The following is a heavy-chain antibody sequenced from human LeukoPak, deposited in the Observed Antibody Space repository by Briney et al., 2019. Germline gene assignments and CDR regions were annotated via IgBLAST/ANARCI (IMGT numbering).Heavy chain of an antibody. Sequence: GASVKVSCKASGYTFRSYEINWVRQAPGQGLEWVGWIHPNSGKTGYAQKFPGRVTMTRDTSTETAFMELSSLKFDDTAIFYCARGHYGGNRYFDIWGQGTLVTVSS. J-gene: IGHJ4*02. CDR1: GYTFRSYE. CDR2: IHPNSGKT. V-gene: IGHV1-8*01. CDR3: ARGHYGGNRYFDI. D-gene: IGHD4-23*01.